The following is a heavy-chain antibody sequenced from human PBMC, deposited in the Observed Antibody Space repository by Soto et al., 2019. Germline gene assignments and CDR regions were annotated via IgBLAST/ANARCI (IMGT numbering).Heavy chain of an antibody. CDR1: GGSISSGGYY. V-gene: IGHV4-31*03. CDR2: IYYSGST. CDR3: AREELVGRTDTWFDP. D-gene: IGHD1-26*01. Sequence: SETLSLTCTVSGGSISSGGYYWSWIRQHPGKGLEWIGYIYYSGSTYYNPSLKSRVTISVDTSKNQFSLKLSSVTAADTAVYYCAREELVGRTDTWFDPWGQGTLVPVSP. J-gene: IGHJ5*02.